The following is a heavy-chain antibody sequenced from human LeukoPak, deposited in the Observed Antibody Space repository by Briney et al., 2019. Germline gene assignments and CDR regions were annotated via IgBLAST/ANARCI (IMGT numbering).Heavy chain of an antibody. CDR1: GLTFSSYG. CDR3: AKISDYSNFLDY. D-gene: IGHD4-11*01. J-gene: IGHJ4*02. CDR2: IWYDGSNK. V-gene: IGHV3-33*06. Sequence: GGSLRLSCAASGLTFSSYGMHWVRQAPGKGLEWVAVIWYDGSNKYYADSVKGRFTISRDNSKNTLYLQMNSLRAEDTAVYYCAKISDYSNFLDYWGQGTLVTVSS.